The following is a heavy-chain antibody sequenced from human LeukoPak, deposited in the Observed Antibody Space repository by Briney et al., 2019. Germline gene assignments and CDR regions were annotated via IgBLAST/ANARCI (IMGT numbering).Heavy chain of an antibody. CDR2: IYTSGST. V-gene: IGHV4-61*02. CDR1: GGSISSGSYY. Sequence: SETLSLTCTVSGGSISSGSYYWSWIRQPAGKGLEWIGRIYTSGSTNYNPSLKSRVTISVDTSKNQFSLKLSSVTAADTAVYYCAGGYYDSSGYYLVDYWGQGTLVTVSS. CDR3: AGGYYDSSGYYLVDY. J-gene: IGHJ4*02. D-gene: IGHD3-22*01.